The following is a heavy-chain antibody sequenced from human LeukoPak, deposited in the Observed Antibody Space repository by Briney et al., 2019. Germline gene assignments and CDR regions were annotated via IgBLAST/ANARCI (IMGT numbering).Heavy chain of an antibody. D-gene: IGHD3-10*02. Sequence: PGGSLRLSCAASGFTFSSHWMSWVRQAPGKGLEWVANIKKDGSEKYYVDAVEGRFTISRDNAKTSLYLQMNSLRAEDTAVYYCAELGITMIGGVWGKGTTVTISS. CDR2: IKKDGSEK. J-gene: IGHJ6*04. V-gene: IGHV3-7*01. CDR3: AELGITMIGGV. CDR1: GFTFSSHW.